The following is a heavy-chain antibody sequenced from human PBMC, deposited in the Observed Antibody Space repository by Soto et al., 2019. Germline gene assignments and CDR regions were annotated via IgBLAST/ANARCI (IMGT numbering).Heavy chain of an antibody. J-gene: IGHJ4*02. CDR3: ARVTGPVKWSGYYYYFDY. Sequence: QVQLQESGPGLVKPSQTLSLTCTVSGGSIGSGGYYWSWIRQHPGKGLEWIGYIYYSGSTYYNPSLKSRVTISVDTSKNQFSLKLSSVTAADTAVYYCARVTGPVKWSGYYYYFDYWGQGTLVTVSS. D-gene: IGHD3-3*01. CDR2: IYYSGST. V-gene: IGHV4-31*03. CDR1: GGSIGSGGYY.